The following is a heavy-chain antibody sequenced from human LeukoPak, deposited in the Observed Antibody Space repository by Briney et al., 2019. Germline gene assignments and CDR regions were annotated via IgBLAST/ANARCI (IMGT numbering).Heavy chain of an antibody. J-gene: IGHJ5*02. Sequence: GGSLRLFCAASGFTFSSYSVNWVRQAPGKGLEWVSSISSSSSYIYYADSLKGRFTISRDNAKNSMYLQMNSLRSEDTAVYYCARRLGQQPDWFDPWGQGTLVTVSS. CDR3: ARRLGQQPDWFDP. CDR2: ISSSSSYI. V-gene: IGHV3-21*01. CDR1: GFTFSSYS. D-gene: IGHD6-13*01.